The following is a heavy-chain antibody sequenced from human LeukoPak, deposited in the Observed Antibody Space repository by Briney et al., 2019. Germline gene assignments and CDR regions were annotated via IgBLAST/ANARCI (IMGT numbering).Heavy chain of an antibody. D-gene: IGHD2-8*01. J-gene: IGHJ4*02. V-gene: IGHV3-7*01. Sequence: GGSLTLSCTTSGFTFTTYWMSWVRQAPGKGLEWVANIKQDGSEKHYVDSVRGRFTISRDNAKNSVYLQIDSLRAEDTAVFYCARDKDWICRNGLCFTRYSEYWGRGTPVTVSS. CDR3: ARDKDWICRNGLCFTRYSEY. CDR1: GFTFTTYW. CDR2: IKQDGSEK.